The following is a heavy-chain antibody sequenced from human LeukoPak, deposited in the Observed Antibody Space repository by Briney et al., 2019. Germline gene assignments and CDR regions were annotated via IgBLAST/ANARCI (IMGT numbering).Heavy chain of an antibody. CDR2: ISSSGSTI. J-gene: IGHJ6*04. V-gene: IGHV3-48*03. D-gene: IGHD3-10*02. Sequence: PGGSLRLSCAASGFTFSSYEMNWVRQAPGRGLEWVSYISSSGSTIYYADSVKGRFTISRDNAKNSLYLQMDSLRAEDTAVYYCAELGITMIGGVWGKGTTVTISS. CDR3: AELGITMIGGV. CDR1: GFTFSSYE.